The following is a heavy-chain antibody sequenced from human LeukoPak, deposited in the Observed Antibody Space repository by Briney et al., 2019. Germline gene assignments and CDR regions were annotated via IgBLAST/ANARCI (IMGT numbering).Heavy chain of an antibody. J-gene: IGHJ6*03. D-gene: IGHD5-18*01. V-gene: IGHV1-46*01. Sequence: ASVKVSCKASGYTFITYYMHWVRQAPGQGLEWMGIINPSGGSTSYAQKFQGRVTMTRDMSTSTVYMELSSLRSEDTAVYYCARVRYSSARSQYLDVWGKGTTVTVSS. CDR2: INPSGGST. CDR1: GYTFITYY. CDR3: ARVRYSSARSQYLDV.